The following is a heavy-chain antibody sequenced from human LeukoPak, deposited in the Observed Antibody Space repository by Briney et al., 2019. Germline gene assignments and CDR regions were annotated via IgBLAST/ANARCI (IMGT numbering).Heavy chain of an antibody. CDR2: IIPIFGTA. J-gene: IGHJ4*02. V-gene: IGHV1-69*13. Sequence: ASVKVSCKASGGTFSSYAISWVRQAPGQGLEWMGGIIPIFGTANYTQKFQGRVTITADESTSTAYMELSSLRSEDTAVYYCAREWGHDSSGYYYAYWGQGTLVTVSS. D-gene: IGHD3-22*01. CDR1: GGTFSSYA. CDR3: AREWGHDSSGYYYAY.